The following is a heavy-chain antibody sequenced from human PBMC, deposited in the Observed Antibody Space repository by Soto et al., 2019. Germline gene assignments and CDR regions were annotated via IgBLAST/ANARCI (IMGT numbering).Heavy chain of an antibody. CDR2: ISGSGRTT. V-gene: IGHV3-23*01. CDR3: AKFRGPSYSYYYMDV. Sequence: EVQLLESWGGLVQPGGSLRLSCAASGFTFGTYAMKWLRQAPGRGLECVSFISGSGRTTYYADSVKGRFTVSRDNSKNTMYLQMNSLRAEDTALYYCAKFRGPSYSYYYMDVWGKGTTVTVSS. CDR1: GFTFGTYA. D-gene: IGHD3-16*01. J-gene: IGHJ6*03.